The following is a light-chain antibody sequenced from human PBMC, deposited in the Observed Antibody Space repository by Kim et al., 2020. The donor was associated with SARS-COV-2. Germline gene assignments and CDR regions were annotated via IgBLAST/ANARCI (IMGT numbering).Light chain of an antibody. V-gene: IGKV1-9*01. CDR2: VAS. Sequence: ETVRDRVTITCRASQDINHYLAWYQQKPGQAPKLLIYVASTLQSGVPSRFRGSGSGTDFTLTISSLQPEDFATYYCQQLKTYPQTFGQGTKLEI. CDR1: QDINHY. J-gene: IGKJ2*01. CDR3: QQLKTYPQT.